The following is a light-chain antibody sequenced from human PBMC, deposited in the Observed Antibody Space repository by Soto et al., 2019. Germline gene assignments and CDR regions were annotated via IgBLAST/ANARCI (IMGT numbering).Light chain of an antibody. CDR1: QSVNSN. V-gene: IGKV3D-15*01. CDR2: DAS. J-gene: IGKJ4*01. CDR3: QQYHKWPLT. Sequence: ETVLTQSPATVSVSPGQAFTLSCRASQSVNSNLAWYQHKPGQAPRLLIYDASNRATGIPARFSGSGYGTEFTLTISSLQSEDFAVYYCQQYHKWPLTFGEGTKVDIK.